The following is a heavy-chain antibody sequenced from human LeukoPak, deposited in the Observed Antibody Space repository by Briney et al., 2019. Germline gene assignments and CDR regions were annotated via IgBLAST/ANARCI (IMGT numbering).Heavy chain of an antibody. V-gene: IGHV3-13*01. J-gene: IGHJ2*01. Sequence: QTGGSLRLSGAASGFTFSSYDMHWVRQLTGKGREWVSAIGTVGDTYYPDSVKGRFTVSRENAKNSFYLQMNSLRAGDTAVYCCARGRLSGSASYLWYFDLWGRGTLVTVSS. CDR2: IGTVGDT. CDR1: GFTFSSYD. CDR3: ARGRLSGSASYLWYFDL. D-gene: IGHD3-10*01.